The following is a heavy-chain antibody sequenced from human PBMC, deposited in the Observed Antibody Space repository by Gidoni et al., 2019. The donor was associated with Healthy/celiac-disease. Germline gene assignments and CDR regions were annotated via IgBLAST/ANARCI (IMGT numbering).Heavy chain of an antibody. CDR2: INHSGST. Sequence: QVQLQQWGAGLLKPSETLSLTCAVYGGSFSGYYWSWIRQPPGKGLEWIGEINHSGSTNYNPSLKSRVTISVDTSKNQFSLKLSSVTAADTAVYYCARGLGGIAVAGVGAFGYWGQGTLVTVSS. V-gene: IGHV4-34*01. CDR1: GGSFSGYY. D-gene: IGHD6-19*01. J-gene: IGHJ4*02. CDR3: ARGLGGIAVAGVGAFGY.